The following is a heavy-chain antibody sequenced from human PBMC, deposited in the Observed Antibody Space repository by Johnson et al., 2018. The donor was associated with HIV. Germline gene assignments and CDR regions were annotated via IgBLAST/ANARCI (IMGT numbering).Heavy chain of an antibody. CDR3: ARDSDKWELRPGAFDI. D-gene: IGHD1-26*01. CDR2: IGARGGRT. Sequence: VQLVESGGGLVHPGGSLRLSRAASGLTFSNSALSCDRQGPGQGLARVSAIGARGGRTFSHDSVKGRFTISRDNSKKPLYMQMNSLRAEDTAVYYCARDSDKWELRPGAFDIWGQGTMVTVSS. J-gene: IGHJ3*02. CDR1: GLTFSNSA. V-gene: IGHV3-23*04.